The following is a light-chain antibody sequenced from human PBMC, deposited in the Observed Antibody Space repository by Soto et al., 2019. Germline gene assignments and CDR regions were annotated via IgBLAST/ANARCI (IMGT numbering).Light chain of an antibody. V-gene: IGLV2-8*01. CDR3: SSFAGSSKLV. Sequence: QSALTQPPSASGSPGQSVTIYCTGTSSDVGRYKYVSWYQQYPGKAPKVMIYEVNKRPSGVPDRFSGSKSGNTASLTVSGLQTEDEAHYYCSSFAGSSKLVFGGGTQLTVL. J-gene: IGLJ3*02. CDR2: EVN. CDR1: SSDVGRYKY.